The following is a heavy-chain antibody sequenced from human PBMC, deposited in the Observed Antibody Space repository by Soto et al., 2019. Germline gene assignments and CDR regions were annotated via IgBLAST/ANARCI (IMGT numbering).Heavy chain of an antibody. CDR2: INHSGST. Sequence: SETLSLTCAVYGGSFSGYYWSWIRQPPGKGLEWIGEINHSGSTNYNPSLKSRVTISVDTSKNQFSLKLSSVTAADTAVYYCARGKLGYCSGGSCSIDYWGQGTLVTVSS. D-gene: IGHD2-15*01. CDR3: ARGKLGYCSGGSCSIDY. J-gene: IGHJ4*02. V-gene: IGHV4-34*01. CDR1: GGSFSGYY.